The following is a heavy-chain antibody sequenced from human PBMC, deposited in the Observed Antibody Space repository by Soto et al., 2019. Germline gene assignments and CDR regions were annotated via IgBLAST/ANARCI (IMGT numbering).Heavy chain of an antibody. CDR3: ISSSAYPYNYFDY. D-gene: IGHD3-16*01. CDR1: GDSISSSIYY. Sequence: PSETLSLTCTVSGDSISSSIYYWGWVRQPPGEGLEWIGSISYSGSTYYNPSLKSRVTISVDTSKNQFSLKLSPVTAADTAVYYCISSSAYPYNYFDYWGQGTLVTVSS. J-gene: IGHJ4*02. V-gene: IGHV4-39*01. CDR2: ISYSGST.